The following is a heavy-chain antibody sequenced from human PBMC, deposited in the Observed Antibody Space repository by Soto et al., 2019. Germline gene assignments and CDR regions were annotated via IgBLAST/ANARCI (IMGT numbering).Heavy chain of an antibody. V-gene: IGHV3-23*01. J-gene: IGHJ5*02. Sequence: EVQLLESGGGLVQPGGSLRLSCAASGFTFSSYAMSWVRQAPGKGLEWVSAISGSGGSTYYADSVKGWFTISRDNSKNTLYLQMNSLRAEDTAVYYCAKGTYGDYDPTIYWFDPWGQGTLVTVSS. CDR3: AKGTYGDYDPTIYWFDP. D-gene: IGHD4-17*01. CDR2: ISGSGGST. CDR1: GFTFSSYA.